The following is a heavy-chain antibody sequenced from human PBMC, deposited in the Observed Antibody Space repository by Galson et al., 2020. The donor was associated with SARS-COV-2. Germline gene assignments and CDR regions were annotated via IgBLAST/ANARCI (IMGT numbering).Heavy chain of an antibody. Sequence: SETLSLTCTVSGGSISSGGYYWSWIRQHPGKGLEWIGYIYYSGSTYYNPSLKSRVTISVDTSKNQFSLKLSSVTAADTAVYYCARWGMWGAWAPWGQGTMVTVSS. CDR1: GGSISSGGYY. CDR2: IYYSGST. CDR3: ARWGMWGAWAP. D-gene: IGHD1-26*01. J-gene: IGHJ3*01. V-gene: IGHV4-31*03.